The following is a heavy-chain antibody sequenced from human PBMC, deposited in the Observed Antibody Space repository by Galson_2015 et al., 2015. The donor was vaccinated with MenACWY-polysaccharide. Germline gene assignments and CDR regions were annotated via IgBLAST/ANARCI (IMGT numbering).Heavy chain of an antibody. CDR2: MNPRSGHT. J-gene: IGHJ5*02. V-gene: IGHV1-8*01. CDR3: ARGHYGA. D-gene: IGHD3-10*01. CDR1: GYTLTYND. Sequence: SGKVSCKASGYTLTYNDINWVRQATGQRLEWMGLMNPRSGHTEYAQKFQGRVTMTSNTAISTAYMELTSLRSEDTADYYCARGHYGAWGQGSLVIVSS.